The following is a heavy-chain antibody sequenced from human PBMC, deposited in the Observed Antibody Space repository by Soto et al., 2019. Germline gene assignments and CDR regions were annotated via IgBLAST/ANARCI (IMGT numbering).Heavy chain of an antibody. J-gene: IGHJ4*02. Sequence: QEQLVESGGGLVKPGESLRLSCAASGFIFSDYYMSWIRQAPGKGLEWVSYISSSRTYTNYADSVKGRFTISRDNAKNSLYLQMNSLRAEDTAMYYCARGLRIAARVFDCWGQGTQVTVSS. CDR2: ISSSRTYT. V-gene: IGHV3-11*06. CDR1: GFIFSDYY. D-gene: IGHD6-6*01. CDR3: ARGLRIAARVFDC.